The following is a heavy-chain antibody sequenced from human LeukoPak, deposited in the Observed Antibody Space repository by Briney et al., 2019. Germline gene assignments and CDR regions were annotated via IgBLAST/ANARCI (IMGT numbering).Heavy chain of an antibody. CDR1: GFTFSRFG. CDR2: ISSTSGDV. Sequence: GESLRLSCVASGFTFSRFGMNWVRQAPGKGLEWISHISSTSGDVYYADSVKGRFTISRDNAKNSLYLQMSSLRNEDTAIYYCAQKGGTDHWGQGTLVTVSS. CDR3: AQKGGTDH. D-gene: IGHD2-15*01. J-gene: IGHJ4*02. V-gene: IGHV3-48*02.